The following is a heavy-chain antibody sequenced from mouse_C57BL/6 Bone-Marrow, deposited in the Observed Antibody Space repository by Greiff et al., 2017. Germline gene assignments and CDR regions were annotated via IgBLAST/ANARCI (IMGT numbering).Heavy chain of an antibody. CDR2: IDPTSGGT. CDR1: GYTFTSYW. D-gene: IGHD1-1*01. V-gene: IGHV1-72*01. Sequence: QVQLQQSGAELVKPGASVKLSCKASGYTFTSYWMHWVKQRPGRGLEWIGRIDPTSGGTNYNEKFKRKATLTVDKPSSTAYMQLSSLTSGDSAVYYCARYGGSYFDCWGQGTTRTVSS. CDR3: ARYGGSYFDC. J-gene: IGHJ2*01.